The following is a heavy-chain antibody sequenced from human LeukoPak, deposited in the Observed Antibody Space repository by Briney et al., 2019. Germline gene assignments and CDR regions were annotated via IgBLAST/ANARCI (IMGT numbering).Heavy chain of an antibody. Sequence: GGSLRLSCAASGFTFSTYSMNWVRQAPGKGLEWVSYISYSSSAIYYADSVKGRFTISRDNAKNSLYLHMNSLRPDDTAVYYCARGRSITILRGVAISDGFDIWGQGTKVTVS. D-gene: IGHD3-10*01. CDR1: GFTFSTYS. CDR3: ARGRSITILRGVAISDGFDI. V-gene: IGHV3-48*04. J-gene: IGHJ3*02. CDR2: ISYSSSAI.